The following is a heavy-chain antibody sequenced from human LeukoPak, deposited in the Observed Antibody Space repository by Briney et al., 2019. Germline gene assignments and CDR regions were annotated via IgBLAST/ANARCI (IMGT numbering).Heavy chain of an antibody. CDR1: GGSISSYY. D-gene: IGHD2-15*01. V-gene: IGHV4-59*01. J-gene: IGHJ4*02. CDR3: ARGHRQDIVVVVASPYYFDY. Sequence: SETLSLTCTVSGGSISSYYWSWIRQPPGKGLEWIGCISYSGTTNYNPSFKSRVSISVDTSKNQFSLKLSSVTAADTAVYYCARGHRQDIVVVVASPYYFDYWGQGTLLSVCS. CDR2: ISYSGTT.